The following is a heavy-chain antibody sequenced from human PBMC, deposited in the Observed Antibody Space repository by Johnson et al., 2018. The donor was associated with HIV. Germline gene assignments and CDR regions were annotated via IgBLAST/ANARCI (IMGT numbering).Heavy chain of an antibody. D-gene: IGHD6-6*01. CDR3: AKDKEYSSSPGAFDI. CDR2: IWYDGSNK. CDR1: GFTFSSYG. V-gene: IGHV3-33*06. Sequence: QVQLVESGGGVVQPGRSLRLSCAASGFTFSSYGMHWVRQAPGKGLEWVAVIWYDGSNKYYADPVKGRFTISRDNSKNTLYLQMNSRRAEDTAVYYCAKDKEYSSSPGAFDIWGQGTMVTVSS. J-gene: IGHJ3*02.